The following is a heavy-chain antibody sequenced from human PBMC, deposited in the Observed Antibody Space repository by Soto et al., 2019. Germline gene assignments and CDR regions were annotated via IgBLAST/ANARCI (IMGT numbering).Heavy chain of an antibody. CDR1: GFSLSTSGVY. J-gene: IGHJ4*02. CDR2: IYWDDDK. CDR3: AHGGLRYCTGGSCYDY. Sequence: SGPTLVNPTQTLTLTCTFSGFSLSTSGVYVGWIRQPPGKAPEWLALIYWDDDKRYSPSLKSRLTITKDTSKKQVVLTMTNMDSVDTATYYCAHGGLRYCTGGSCYDYWGQGTLVTVSS. D-gene: IGHD2-15*01. V-gene: IGHV2-5*02.